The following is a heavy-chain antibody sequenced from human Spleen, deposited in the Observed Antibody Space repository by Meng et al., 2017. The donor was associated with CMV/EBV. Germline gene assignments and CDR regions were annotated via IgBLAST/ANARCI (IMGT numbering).Heavy chain of an antibody. D-gene: IGHD3/OR15-3a*01. CDR1: GFTFDDYA. J-gene: IGHJ6*02. Sequence: GGSLRLSCAASGFTFDDYAMHWVRQAPGKGLEWVAGISWNSGSIGYADSVKGRFTISRDSGKNSLYLQMNSLRVEDTALYYCAKDGSGLYYYYYGMDVWGQRTTVTVSS. CDR2: ISWNSGSI. CDR3: AKDGSGLYYYYYGMDV. V-gene: IGHV3-9*01.